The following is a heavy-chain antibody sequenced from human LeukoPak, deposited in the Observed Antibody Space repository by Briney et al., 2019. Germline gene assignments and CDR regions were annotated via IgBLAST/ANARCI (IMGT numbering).Heavy chain of an antibody. CDR3: ARETAYYFGY. D-gene: IGHD1-1*01. J-gene: IGHJ4*02. V-gene: IGHV3-48*04. Sequence: GGSLRLSCAASGFTFSSYSMTWVRLTPGKGLEWVSYISSGSSTTYYADSVKGRFTISRDNAKNSLYLQMNSLRAEDTAVYYCARETAYYFGYWGQGTLVTVSS. CDR1: GFTFSSYS. CDR2: ISSGSSTT.